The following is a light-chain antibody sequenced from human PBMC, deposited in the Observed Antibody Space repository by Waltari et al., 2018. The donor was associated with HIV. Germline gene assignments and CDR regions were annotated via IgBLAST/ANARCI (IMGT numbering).Light chain of an antibody. CDR2: GYI. V-gene: IGLV1-40*01. J-gene: IGLJ3*02. CDR1: SSNLGANYD. Sequence: QSVLTQPPSVSGAPGQTVTISCTGSSSNLGANYDVHWYQQLPGRAPKVLVYGYIDRPPGVPNRLSGSRSGTSASRAITGLQADDEGYYYCQSYDTRSSGFLVFGGGTKVTVL. CDR3: QSYDTRSSGFLV.